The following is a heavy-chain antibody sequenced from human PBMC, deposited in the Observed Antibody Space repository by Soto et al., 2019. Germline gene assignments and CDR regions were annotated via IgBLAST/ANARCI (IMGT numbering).Heavy chain of an antibody. Sequence: QVQLVESGGGVVQPGGSLRLSCATFGFTFSNYGMHRVRQAPGKGLEWVAVISYDGSNKYYADSVKGRFTISRDNSKNTLYLQMNSLRAEDTAVYYCAKDLLGPGRAYGMDVWGQGTTVTVSS. CDR2: ISYDGSNK. D-gene: IGHD7-27*01. J-gene: IGHJ6*02. CDR1: GFTFSNYG. V-gene: IGHV3-30*18. CDR3: AKDLLGPGRAYGMDV.